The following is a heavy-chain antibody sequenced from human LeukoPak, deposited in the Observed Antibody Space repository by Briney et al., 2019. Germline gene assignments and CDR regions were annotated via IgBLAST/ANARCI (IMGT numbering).Heavy chain of an antibody. V-gene: IGHV3-7*05. CDR2: IKEDGSEK. D-gene: IGHD5-12*01. CDR1: GFTFSVFW. CDR3: ARVSGHSGSP. Sequence: GGSLRLSCVDSGFTFSVFWMGWVRQAPGKGLEWVATIKEDGSEKYYVDSVKGRFTISRDNPKNSLYLQMNSLRGEDTAVYYCARVSGHSGSPWGQGTLVTVAS. J-gene: IGHJ5*02.